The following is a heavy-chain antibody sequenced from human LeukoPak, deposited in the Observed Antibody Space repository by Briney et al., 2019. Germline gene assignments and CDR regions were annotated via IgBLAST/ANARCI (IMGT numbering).Heavy chain of an antibody. CDR1: GFTFSSYS. D-gene: IGHD1-1*01. J-gene: IGHJ4*02. CDR3: ARIDWTDELVDY. V-gene: IGHV3-21*01. Sequence: TGGSLRLSCAASGFTFSSYSMNWVRQAPGKGLEWVSSISSSSSYIYYADSVKGRFTISRDNAKNSLYLQMNSLRAEDTAVYYCARIDWTDELVDYWGQGTLVTVSS. CDR2: ISSSSSYI.